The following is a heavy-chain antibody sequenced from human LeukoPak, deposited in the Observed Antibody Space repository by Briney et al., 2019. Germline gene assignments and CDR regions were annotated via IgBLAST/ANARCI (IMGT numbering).Heavy chain of an antibody. CDR3: AREGRTGTLKDY. V-gene: IGHV3-7*01. CDR1: GFTFSSYW. CDR2: IKHDGSEK. J-gene: IGHJ4*02. Sequence: PGGSLGLSCAASGFTFSSYWMSWVRQAPGKGLEWVANIKHDGSEKNHVDSVKGRFTISRDNAKNSLYLQMNSLRAEDTAVYYCAREGRTGTLKDYWGQGTLVTVSS. D-gene: IGHD1-7*01.